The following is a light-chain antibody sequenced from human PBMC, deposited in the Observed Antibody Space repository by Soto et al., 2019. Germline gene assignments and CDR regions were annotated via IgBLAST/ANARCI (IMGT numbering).Light chain of an antibody. J-gene: IGLJ3*02. CDR3: ASSDDSLSVYWV. CDR2: SNN. CDR1: SSNIGSNY. Sequence: QSVLSQPPSVSGTPGQRVTISCSGSSSNIGSNYVYWYQQLPGTAPKLLIYSNNQRPSGVPDRCSGSTSGTSASLAISGLRSEEEADYFCASSDDSLSVYWVFGAGTKVTVL. V-gene: IGLV1-47*02.